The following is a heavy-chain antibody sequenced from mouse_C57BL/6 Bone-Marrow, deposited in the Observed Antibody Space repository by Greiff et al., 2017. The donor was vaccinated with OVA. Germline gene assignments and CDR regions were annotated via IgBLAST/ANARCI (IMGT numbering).Heavy chain of an antibody. Sequence: EVQLQQSGPELVKPGASVKIPCKASGYTFTDYNMDWVKQSHGKSLEWIGDINPNNGGTIYNQKFKGKATLTVDKSSSTAYMELRSLTSEDTAVYYCARRSNPFYYAMDYWGQGTSVTVSS. CDR3: ARRSNPFYYAMDY. V-gene: IGHV1-18*01. CDR1: GYTFTDYN. J-gene: IGHJ4*01. D-gene: IGHD2-5*01. CDR2: INPNNGGT.